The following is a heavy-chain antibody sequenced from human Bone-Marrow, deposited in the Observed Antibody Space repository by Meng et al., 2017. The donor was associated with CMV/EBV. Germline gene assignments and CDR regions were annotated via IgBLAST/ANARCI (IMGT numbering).Heavy chain of an antibody. J-gene: IGHJ6*02. CDR1: GGSISSSSYY. CDR2: IYYSGST. CDR3: ARPVIYDFWSGYPDGMDV. Sequence: GSMRLSCTVSGGSISSSSYYWGWIRQPPGKGLEWIGSIYYSGSTYYNPSLKSRVTISVETSKNQFSLKLSSVTAADTAVYYCARPVIYDFWSGYPDGMDVWGQGTTVTVSS. V-gene: IGHV4-39*01. D-gene: IGHD3-3*01.